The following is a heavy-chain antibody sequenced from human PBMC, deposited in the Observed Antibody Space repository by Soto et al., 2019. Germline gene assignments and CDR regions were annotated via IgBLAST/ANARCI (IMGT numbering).Heavy chain of an antibody. CDR2: SYYSGST. Sequence: SETLSLPCTVSGGSISSGGYYWSWIRQHPGKGLEWLGYSYYSGSTYYNPSLKSRVTISVDTSKNQFSLKLSSVTAADTAVYYWAREFSGAVPAPYYYYGMDVWGQGTTVTVSS. CDR3: AREFSGAVPAPYYYYGMDV. V-gene: IGHV4-31*03. D-gene: IGHD2-2*01. J-gene: IGHJ6*02. CDR1: GGSISSGGYY.